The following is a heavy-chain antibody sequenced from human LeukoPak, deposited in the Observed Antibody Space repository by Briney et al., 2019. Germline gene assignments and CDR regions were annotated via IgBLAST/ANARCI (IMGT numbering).Heavy chain of an antibody. Sequence: SETLSLTCAVYGGSFSAYYWSWIRQPPGKGLEWIGEINHTGSTSYNPSLKSRVTISVDTSKNQFSLKLSSVTAADTAVYCCARDQLGDGPSGFDYWGQGTLVTVSS. CDR3: ARDQLGDGPSGFDY. CDR2: INHTGST. CDR1: GGSFSAYY. D-gene: IGHD5-24*01. V-gene: IGHV4-34*01. J-gene: IGHJ4*02.